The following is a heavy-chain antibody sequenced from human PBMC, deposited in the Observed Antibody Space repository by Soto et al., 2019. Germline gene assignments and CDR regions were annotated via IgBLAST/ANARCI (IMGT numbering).Heavy chain of an antibody. J-gene: IGHJ6*02. CDR3: ARVGGVGATTLKDYYYYGMDV. D-gene: IGHD1-26*01. V-gene: IGHV1-69*13. CDR2: IIPIFGTA. Sequence: ASVKVSCKASGGTFSSYAISWVRQAPGQGLEWMGGIIPIFGTANYAQKFQGRVTITADESTSTAYMELSSLRSEDTAVYYCARVGGVGATTLKDYYYYGMDVWG. CDR1: GGTFSSYA.